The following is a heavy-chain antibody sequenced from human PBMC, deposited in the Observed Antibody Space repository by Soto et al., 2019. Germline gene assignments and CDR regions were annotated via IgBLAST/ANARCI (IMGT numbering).Heavy chain of an antibody. V-gene: IGHV4-59*01. CDR3: AAPPRY. Sequence: PSGTPSLTCTVPRGSLNRYYWSWIRQPPGKGLEWIGYIYDSRSTNYNPSLKSRVTISVDTSKNQFSMKLTSVTAADTAVYYCAAPPRYWGQGTLVTVSS. D-gene: IGHD6-6*01. J-gene: IGHJ4*02. CDR1: RGSLNRYY. CDR2: IYDSRST.